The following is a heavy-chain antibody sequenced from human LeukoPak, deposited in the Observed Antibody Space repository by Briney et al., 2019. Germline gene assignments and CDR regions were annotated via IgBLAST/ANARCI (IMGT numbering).Heavy chain of an antibody. CDR1: GFTFSSYE. CDR3: ARGGAAAVEFDY. J-gene: IGHJ4*02. V-gene: IGHV3-48*03. D-gene: IGHD6-13*01. Sequence: GGSLRLSCAASGFTFSSYEMNWVRQAPGKGLEWVSYISSSGSTIYYADSVRGRFTISRDNAKNSLYLQMSSLRAEDTAVYYCARGGAAAVEFDYWGQGTLVTVSS. CDR2: ISSSGSTI.